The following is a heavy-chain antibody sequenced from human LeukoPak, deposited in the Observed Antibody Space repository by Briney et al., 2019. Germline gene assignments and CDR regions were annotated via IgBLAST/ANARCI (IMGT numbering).Heavy chain of an antibody. CDR1: GYTFTSYG. CDR2: ISAYNGNT. J-gene: IGHJ3*02. V-gene: IGHV1-18*01. Sequence: ASVKVSCKASGYTFTSYGISWVRQAPGQGLEWMGWISAYNGNTNYAQKLQGRVTMTTDTSTSTAYMELRSLRSDDTAVYYCARRYCSGGSCYFPTDAFDIWGPGIMVTVSS. D-gene: IGHD2-15*01. CDR3: ARRYCSGGSCYFPTDAFDI.